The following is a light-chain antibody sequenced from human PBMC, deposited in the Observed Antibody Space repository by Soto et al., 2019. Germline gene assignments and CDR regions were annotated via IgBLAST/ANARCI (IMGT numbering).Light chain of an antibody. Sequence: QSALTQPPSASGSPGQSVTISCTGTSSDVGGYNYVSWYQQHPGKVPKLMIYEVTKRPSGVPDRFSGSKSGNTASLTVSGLQAEDEADYYCSSYAGSDNYVLFGGGTK. J-gene: IGLJ2*01. V-gene: IGLV2-8*01. CDR3: SSYAGSDNYVL. CDR2: EVT. CDR1: SSDVGGYNY.